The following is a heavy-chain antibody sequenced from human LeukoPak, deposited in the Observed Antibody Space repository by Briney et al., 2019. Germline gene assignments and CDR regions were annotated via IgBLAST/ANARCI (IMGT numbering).Heavy chain of an antibody. CDR2: IYYSGST. Sequence: PSQTLSLTCTVSGGSISSGGYYWSWIRQHPGKGLEWIGYIYYSGSTYYDPSLKSRVTISVDTSKNQFSLKLSSVTAADTAVYYCAGGYCTNGVCPISDYWGQGTLVTVSS. CDR3: AGGYCTNGVCPISDY. V-gene: IGHV4-31*03. CDR1: GGSISSGGYY. J-gene: IGHJ4*02. D-gene: IGHD2-8*01.